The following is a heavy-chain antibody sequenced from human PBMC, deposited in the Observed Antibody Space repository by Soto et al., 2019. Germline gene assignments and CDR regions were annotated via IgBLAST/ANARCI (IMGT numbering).Heavy chain of an antibody. J-gene: IGHJ4*02. V-gene: IGHV3-74*01. D-gene: IGHD4-17*01. CDR2: INSDGSNK. CDR1: GFTFRSYL. Sequence: WGSLRLSCAASGFTFRSYLMQWVRQAPGKGLVWVSWINSDGSNKYYADSVKGRFTISRDNSKNTLYLQMNSLRAEDTAVYYCASLTTVVPDYWGQGTLVTVSS. CDR3: ASLTTVVPDY.